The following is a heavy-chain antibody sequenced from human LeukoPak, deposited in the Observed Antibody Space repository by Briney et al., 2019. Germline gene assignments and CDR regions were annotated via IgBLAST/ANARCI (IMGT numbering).Heavy chain of an antibody. D-gene: IGHD3-22*01. CDR2: IWYDGSNK. J-gene: IGHJ3*02. V-gene: IGHV3-33*01. CDR1: GFTFNSYG. Sequence: PGSSLRLSWGACGFTFNSYGMHGVRHAPGKGLEWVAVIWYDGSNKYYADSVKGRFTISRDNSKNTLYLQMNSLRAEDRAVYYCARDQAESGYYYVGGASDIWGQGTMVTVSS. CDR3: ARDQAESGYYYVGGASDI.